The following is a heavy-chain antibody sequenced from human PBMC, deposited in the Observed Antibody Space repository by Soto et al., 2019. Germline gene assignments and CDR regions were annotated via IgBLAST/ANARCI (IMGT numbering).Heavy chain of an antibody. CDR3: ARHLQTPVTIFGVVNDPHFDY. J-gene: IGHJ4*02. V-gene: IGHV4-30-4*01. CDR1: GGSISSGDYY. D-gene: IGHD3-3*01. CDR2: IYYSGST. Sequence: TLSLTCTVSGGSISSGDYYWSWIRQPPGKGLEWIGYIYYSGSTYYNPSLKSRVTISVDTSKNQFSLKLSSVTAADTAVYYCARHLQTPVTIFGVVNDPHFDYWGQGTMVTVSS.